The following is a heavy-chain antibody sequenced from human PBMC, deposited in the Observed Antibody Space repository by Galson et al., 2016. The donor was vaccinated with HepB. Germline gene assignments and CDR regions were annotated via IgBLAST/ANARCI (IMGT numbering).Heavy chain of an antibody. D-gene: IGHD3-3*01. Sequence: QSGAEVKQPGESLQISCKTSGYNFNIYWIAWVRQMPGTGPEWMGIIYPGDSDTRYSPAFQGQVTISADQSISTPYLHWSSLQASDPAMFYCARVFWPPHRDRYYYGMDVWGQGTTVTVSS. V-gene: IGHV5-51*01. CDR3: ARVFWPPHRDRYYYGMDV. J-gene: IGHJ6*02. CDR2: IYPGDSDT. CDR1: GYNFNIYW.